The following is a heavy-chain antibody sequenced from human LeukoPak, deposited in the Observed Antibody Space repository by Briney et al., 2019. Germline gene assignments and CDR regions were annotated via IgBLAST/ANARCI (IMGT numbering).Heavy chain of an antibody. D-gene: IGHD6-13*01. Sequence: GGSLRLSCAASGFTFDDYAMHWVRQAPGKGLEWVSGISWNSGSIGYADSVKGRFTISRDNAKNSLYLQMNSLRAEDMALYYCAKDSGGTLGIAAAGEPDYWGQGTLVTVSS. J-gene: IGHJ4*02. CDR2: ISWNSGSI. V-gene: IGHV3-9*03. CDR1: GFTFDDYA. CDR3: AKDSGGTLGIAAAGEPDY.